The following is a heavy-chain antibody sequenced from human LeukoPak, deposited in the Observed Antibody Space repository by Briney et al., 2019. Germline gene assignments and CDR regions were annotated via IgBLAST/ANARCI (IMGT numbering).Heavy chain of an antibody. V-gene: IGHV3-30*18. CDR3: AKDNGHYYDSSGLDY. Sequence: GGSLRLSCAASGFTFSSYGMHWVRQAPGKGLEWVAVISYDGSNKYYADSVKGRFTISRDNSKNTLYLQMNSLRAEDTAVYYCAKDNGHYYDSSGLDYWGQGTLVTVSS. D-gene: IGHD3-22*01. CDR1: GFTFSSYG. J-gene: IGHJ4*02. CDR2: ISYDGSNK.